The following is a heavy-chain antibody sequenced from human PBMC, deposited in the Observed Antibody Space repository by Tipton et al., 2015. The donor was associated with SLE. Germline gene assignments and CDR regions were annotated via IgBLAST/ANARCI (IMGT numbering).Heavy chain of an antibody. CDR2: INSDGSST. J-gene: IGHJ3*02. V-gene: IGHV3-74*01. D-gene: IGHD1-26*01. CDR3: ARPFVDLSWEGAFDI. Sequence: SLRLSCAASGFTFSSYWMHWVRQAPGKGLVWVSRINSDGSSTSYADSVKGRFTISRDNAKNTLYLQMNSLRAEDTAVYYCARPFVDLSWEGAFDIWGQGTMVTVSS. CDR1: GFTFSSYW.